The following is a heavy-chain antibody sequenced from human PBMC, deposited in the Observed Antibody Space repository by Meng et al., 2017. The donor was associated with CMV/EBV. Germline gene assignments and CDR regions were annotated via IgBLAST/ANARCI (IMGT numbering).Heavy chain of an antibody. Sequence: VQGVEDVGCLLKPGVSLIRSCADAGFAFNHAWMTWGRQAPGKGLEWVGRIKSKADGGTTDYASPVKGRFTISRDDSKNTLYLQMNSLKIEDTAVYYCTTNGARGSSALYWGQGTLVTVSS. CDR3: TTNGARGSSALY. V-gene: IGHV3-15*01. J-gene: IGHJ4*02. D-gene: IGHD6-6*01. CDR2: IKSKADGGTT. CDR1: GFAFNHAW.